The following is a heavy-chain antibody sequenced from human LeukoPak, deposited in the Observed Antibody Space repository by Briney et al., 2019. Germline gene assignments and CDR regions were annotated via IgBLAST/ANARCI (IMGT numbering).Heavy chain of an antibody. CDR2: IKEEGNDK. V-gene: IGHV3-7*01. J-gene: IGHJ6*03. D-gene: IGHD3-22*01. CDR1: GFTCSSLS. CDR3: ARVPAAPGFYDSSVPHYMDV. Sequence: GGPLRLSCEASGFTCSSLSMTGVRQAPRKGLEGVATIKEEGNDKHYVDCVGGRFTISRDNTKNSLYLQTNNLRVEDTAVYYCARVPAAPGFYDSSVPHYMDVWGKGTTVTISS.